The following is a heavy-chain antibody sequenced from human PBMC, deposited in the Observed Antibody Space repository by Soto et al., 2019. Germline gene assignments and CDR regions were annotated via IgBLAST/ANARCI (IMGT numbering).Heavy chain of an antibody. Sequence: QVQLQESGPGLVKPSQTLSLTCTVSGGSIISGGYYWSWFRQHPGKGLEWIGYIYYSGSTYYNPSPNSRVTISLDTSKNQFSLILSTVTAADTAVYYCARRYSNYISDYFDPWGQGTLVTVSS. CDR3: ARRYSNYISDYFDP. CDR1: GGSIISGGYY. J-gene: IGHJ5*02. CDR2: IYYSGST. V-gene: IGHV4-31*03. D-gene: IGHD4-4*01.